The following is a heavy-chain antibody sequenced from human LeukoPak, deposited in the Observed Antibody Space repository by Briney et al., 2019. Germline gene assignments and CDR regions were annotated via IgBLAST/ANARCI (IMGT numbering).Heavy chain of an antibody. CDR2: IYSSGST. V-gene: IGHV4-39*01. CDR1: GVSISSSSYY. D-gene: IGHD6-25*01. CDR3: AKSGGYGLIDY. Sequence: SETLSLTCNVSGVSISSSSYYWGWIRQPPGKGLERIGSIYSSGSTYYNSSLKSRVTISIDTSKNQVSLKMRSVTAADTAVYYCAKSGGYGLIDYWGQGTLVTVSS. J-gene: IGHJ4*01.